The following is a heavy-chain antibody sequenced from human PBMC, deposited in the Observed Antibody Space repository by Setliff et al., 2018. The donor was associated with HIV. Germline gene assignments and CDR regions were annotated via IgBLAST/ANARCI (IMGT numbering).Heavy chain of an antibody. CDR3: ARVQDSSGWYPADY. Sequence: ASVKVSCKASGYTFTSYAMHWVRQAPGQRLEWMGWINAGNGNTKYSQKFQGRVTITRDTSASTAYMELSSLRSEDTAVYYCARVQDSSGWYPADYWGQGTLGTSPQ. D-gene: IGHD6-19*01. CDR1: GYTFTSYA. V-gene: IGHV1-3*01. CDR2: INAGNGNT. J-gene: IGHJ4*02.